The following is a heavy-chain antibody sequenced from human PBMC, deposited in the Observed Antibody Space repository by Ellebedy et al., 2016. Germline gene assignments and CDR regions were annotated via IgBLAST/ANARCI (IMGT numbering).Heavy chain of an antibody. V-gene: IGHV3-33*01. J-gene: IGHJ4*02. CDR2: IWYDGSNK. D-gene: IGHD2-15*01. Sequence: GESLKISCAASGFDFSDYGMHWVRQAPGKGLEWVAVIWYDGSNKYYADSVQGRFAISRDNSRNTLYLQVSSLRAEDTAVYYCARGGVAVAATVDYWGQGTLVTVSS. CDR1: GFDFSDYG. CDR3: ARGGVAVAATVDY.